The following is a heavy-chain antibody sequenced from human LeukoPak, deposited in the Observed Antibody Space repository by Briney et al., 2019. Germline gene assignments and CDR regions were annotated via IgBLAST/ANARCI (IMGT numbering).Heavy chain of an antibody. J-gene: IGHJ3*02. Sequence: GASLRLSCAASGFTFSSYAMSWVRQAPGKGLEWVSAISGSGGSTYYADSVKGRFTISRDNSKNTLYLQMNSLRAEDTAVYYCAKDLNEEKDAFDIWGQGTMVTVSS. CDR3: AKDLNEEKDAFDI. CDR1: GFTFSSYA. CDR2: ISGSGGST. V-gene: IGHV3-23*01.